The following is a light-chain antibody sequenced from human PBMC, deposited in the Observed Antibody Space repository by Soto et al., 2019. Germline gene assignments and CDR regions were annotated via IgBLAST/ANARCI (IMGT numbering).Light chain of an antibody. CDR3: GTWDSSLSSWV. CDR1: YSNIGNNY. V-gene: IGLV1-51*01. CDR2: DNN. Sequence: QSVLTQPPSVSAAPGQRVTISCSGSYSNIGNNYVYWYQQFPGTAPKLLIYDNNKRPSGTPDRFSGSKSGTSATLGITGLQTGDEADYYCGTWDSSLSSWVFGGGTKLTVL. J-gene: IGLJ3*02.